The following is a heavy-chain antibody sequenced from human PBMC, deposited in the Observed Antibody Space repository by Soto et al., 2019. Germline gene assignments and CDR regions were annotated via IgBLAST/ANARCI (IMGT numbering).Heavy chain of an antibody. Sequence: QVQLMESGGGVVQSGGSLRLPCAAPGFNFNIHALHWIRQAPGEGLEWVAVMSPGGNSQYYADSVKGRFTISSDTSKSTLYFQTTSLRPEGTAVFYCASGTSFYYDTSRYWGQGTLVTVSS. J-gene: IGHJ4*02. V-gene: IGHV3-30-3*01. D-gene: IGHD3-22*01. CDR3: ASGTSFYYDTSRY. CDR2: MSPGGNSQ. CDR1: GFNFNIHA.